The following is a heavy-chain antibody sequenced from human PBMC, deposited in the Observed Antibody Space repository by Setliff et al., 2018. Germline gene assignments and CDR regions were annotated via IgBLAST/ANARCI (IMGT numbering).Heavy chain of an antibody. J-gene: IGHJ4*02. D-gene: IGHD3-3*01. CDR1: GGLIYDHW. Sequence: PSETLSFTCSVSGGLIYDHWWTWVRQTAGEGLQWIGRVYSHGDTEYNPSLKSRVTISVDTSNNQFSLHLTSVTAADTARYFCARERQGGFLEWSPFDSWGRGILVTVSS. V-gene: IGHV4-4*07. CDR3: ARERQGGFLEWSPFDS. CDR2: VYSHGDT.